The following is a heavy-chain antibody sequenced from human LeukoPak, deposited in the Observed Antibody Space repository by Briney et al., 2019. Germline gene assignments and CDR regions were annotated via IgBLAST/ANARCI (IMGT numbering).Heavy chain of an antibody. J-gene: IGHJ4*02. CDR3: AKEASRGSSFPYTPIEKPYYLDY. CDR1: GFTFSSYT. CDR2: IRYDGSNK. D-gene: IGHD5-18*01. V-gene: IGHV3-30*02. Sequence: GGSLRLSCAASGFTFSSYTMHWVRQAPGKGLEWVAFIRYDGSNKYYADSVKGRFTISRDNSKNTLFLQMNSLRAEDTAVYYCAKEASRGSSFPYTPIEKPYYLDYWGQGTLVTVSS.